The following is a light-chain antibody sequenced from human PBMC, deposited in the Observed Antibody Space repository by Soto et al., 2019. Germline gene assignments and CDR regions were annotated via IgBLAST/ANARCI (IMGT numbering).Light chain of an antibody. CDR1: QSIINY. CDR2: AAT. V-gene: IGKV1-39*01. J-gene: IGKJ3*01. CDR3: KQSHITPYT. Sequence: DIQMTQSPSSLSASVGDRVAITCRTSQSIINYLNWYQQREGKAPKLLIFAATSLQSGVPPRFSGSGSGTDFNLTTTGLQPEDFATYYCKQSHITPYTFGPGTKLDVK.